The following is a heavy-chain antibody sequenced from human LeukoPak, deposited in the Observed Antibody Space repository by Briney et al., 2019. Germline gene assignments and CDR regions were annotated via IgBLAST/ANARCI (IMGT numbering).Heavy chain of an antibody. D-gene: IGHD2-2*01. CDR2: IIPIFGTA. J-gene: IGHJ5*02. V-gene: IGHV1-69*06. CDR3: ARDLDCSSTSCYENWFDP. Sequence: SVKVSCKASGGTFSSYATSWVRQAPGQGLEWMGGIIPIFGTANYAQKFQGRVTITADKSTSTAYMELSSLRSEDTAVYYCARDLDCSSTSCYENWFDPWGQGTLVTVSS. CDR1: GGTFSSYA.